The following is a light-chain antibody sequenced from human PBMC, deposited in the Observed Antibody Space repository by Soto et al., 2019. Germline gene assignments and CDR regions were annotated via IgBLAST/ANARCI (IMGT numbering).Light chain of an antibody. CDR2: KAS. CDR1: QSISSW. V-gene: IGKV1-5*03. J-gene: IGKJ1*01. Sequence: DIQMTQSPSTLSASVGDRVTITCRASQSISSWLAWYQKKPGKAPNLLIYKASHLENGVPSRFSGSGSGTDFTLTIRGLKPDDFATYYCQHYDSYWTFGQGTKVDIK. CDR3: QHYDSYWT.